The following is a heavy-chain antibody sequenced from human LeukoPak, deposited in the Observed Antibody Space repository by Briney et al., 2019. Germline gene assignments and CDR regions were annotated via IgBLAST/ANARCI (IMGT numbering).Heavy chain of an antibody. Sequence: GGSLRLSCAASGFTFSSYEMNWVRQAPGKGLEWVSYISSSGSTIYYADSVKGRFTISRDNAKNSLYLQMNSLRAEDTAVYYCAREEEDTYYDFWSGFDYWGQGTLVTVSS. D-gene: IGHD3-3*01. V-gene: IGHV3-48*03. CDR1: GFTFSSYE. CDR2: ISSSGSTI. J-gene: IGHJ4*02. CDR3: AREEEDTYYDFWSGFDY.